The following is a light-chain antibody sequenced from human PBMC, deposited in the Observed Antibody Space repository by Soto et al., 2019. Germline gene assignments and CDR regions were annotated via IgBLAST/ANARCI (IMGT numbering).Light chain of an antibody. CDR3: NSYTTTSALV. CDR1: SADIGSHDY. CDR2: EVS. V-gene: IGLV2-14*01. J-gene: IGLJ1*01. Sequence: QSVLTQPASVSGSPGQPITTSCTGSSADIGSHDYVSWYQQHPGKVPKLIIYEVSKRPSGAPDRFSGSKSGNAAYLSISGLQPEDEADYYCNSYTTTSALVFGTGTKVTVL.